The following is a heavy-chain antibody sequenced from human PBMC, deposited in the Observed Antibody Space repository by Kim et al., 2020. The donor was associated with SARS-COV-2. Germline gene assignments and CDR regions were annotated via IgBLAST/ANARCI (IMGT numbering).Heavy chain of an antibody. CDR3: AKGATPTGFDY. V-gene: IGHV1-2*05. CDR2: INPDSGVT. CDR1: GYNITDYF. Sequence: ASVKVSCKASGYNITDYFIHWVRQDPGQGLEWVGRINPDSGVTSFARKFQGRVTMTRDTSINTVYMELGRLRSDDTVVYYCAKGATPTGFDYWGQGTLVT. D-gene: IGHD2-2*01. J-gene: IGHJ4*02.